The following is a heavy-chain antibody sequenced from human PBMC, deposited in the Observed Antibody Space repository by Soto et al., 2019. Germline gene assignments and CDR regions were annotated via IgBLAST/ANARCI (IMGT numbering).Heavy chain of an antibody. CDR1: GYTFTSYY. J-gene: IGHJ3*02. CDR3: ARVGSSGSRAAKAAFDI. V-gene: IGHV1-46*01. D-gene: IGHD3-22*01. CDR2: INPSGGGT. Sequence: ASGKVSFKASGYTFTSYYMHWLRQAPGQGLEWMGIINPSGGGTSYAQKFQGRVTMTRDTSTSTVYMELSSLRSEDTAVYYCARVGSSGSRAAKAAFDIWGQGTMVTVSS.